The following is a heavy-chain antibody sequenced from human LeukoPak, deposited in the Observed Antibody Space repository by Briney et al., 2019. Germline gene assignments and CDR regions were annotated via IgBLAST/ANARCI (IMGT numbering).Heavy chain of an antibody. CDR2: ISSSGSTI. V-gene: IGHV3-11*01. J-gene: IGHJ1*01. CDR3: ARGLWFGTEYFQH. CDR1: GFTFSDYY. D-gene: IGHD3-10*01. Sequence: PGGSLRLSCAASGFTFSDYYMGWIRQAPGKGLEWVSYISSSGSTIYYADSVKGRFTISRDNAKNSLYLQMNSLRAEDTAVYYCARGLWFGTEYFQHWGQGTLVTVSS.